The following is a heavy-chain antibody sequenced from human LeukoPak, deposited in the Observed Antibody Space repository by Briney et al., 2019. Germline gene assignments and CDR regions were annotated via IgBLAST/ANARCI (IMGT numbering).Heavy chain of an antibody. CDR1: QFTFTKYW. CDR3: ARAMYYYDSSGYYFDY. CDR2: IKQDGSEK. Sequence: GGSLRLSCAASQFTFTKYWMTWVRQAPGKGPEWVASIKQDGSEKSYVDSVKGRFTISRDNARTSLSLQMNSLRAEDTAVYYCARAMYYYDSSGYYFDYWGQGTLVTVSS. D-gene: IGHD3-22*01. V-gene: IGHV3-7*01. J-gene: IGHJ4*02.